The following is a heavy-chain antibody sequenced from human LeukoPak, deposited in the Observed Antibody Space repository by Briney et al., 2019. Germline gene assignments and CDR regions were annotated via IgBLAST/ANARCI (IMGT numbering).Heavy chain of an antibody. CDR3: AREAVVVAATFLTGRGSFDP. J-gene: IGHJ5*02. CDR2: IIPILGIA. D-gene: IGHD2-15*01. V-gene: IGHV1-69*04. Sequence: SVKVSCKASGGTFSSYAISWVRQAPGQGLEWMGRIIPILGIANYAQKFQGRATITADKSTSTAYMELSSLRSEDTAVYYCAREAVVVAATFLTGRGSFDPWGQGTLVTVSS. CDR1: GGTFSSYA.